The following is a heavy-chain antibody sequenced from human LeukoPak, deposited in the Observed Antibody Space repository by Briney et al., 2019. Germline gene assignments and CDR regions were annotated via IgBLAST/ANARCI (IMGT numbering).Heavy chain of an antibody. CDR3: ARDDGSGLDY. CDR1: GFTFSSYS. J-gene: IGHJ4*02. V-gene: IGHV3-21*01. CDR2: ISSSSSYI. D-gene: IGHD3-10*01. Sequence: GGSLRLSCAASGFTFSSYSMNWVRQAPGKGLEWVSSISSSSSYIYYADSVKGRLTISRDNAKNSLYLQMNSLRAEDTAVYYRARDDGSGLDYWGQGTLVTVSS.